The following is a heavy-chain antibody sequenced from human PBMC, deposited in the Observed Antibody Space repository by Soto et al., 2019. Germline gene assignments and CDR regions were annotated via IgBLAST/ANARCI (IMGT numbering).Heavy chain of an antibody. J-gene: IGHJ4*02. Sequence: ASVKVSCKASGYTFTSYDINWVRQATGQGLEWMGWMNPNSGNTGYAQKFQGRVTMTRNTSISTAYMELSSLRSEDTAVYYCAREDYGDYEVDFWGQGTLVTVSS. CDR3: AREDYGDYEVDF. CDR2: MNPNSGNT. CDR1: GYTFTSYD. V-gene: IGHV1-8*01. D-gene: IGHD4-17*01.